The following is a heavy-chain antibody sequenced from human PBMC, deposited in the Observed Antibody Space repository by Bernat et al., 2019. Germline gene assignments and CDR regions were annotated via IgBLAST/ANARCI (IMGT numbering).Heavy chain of an antibody. D-gene: IGHD6-19*01. CDR2: ISYDGSNK. CDR1: GFTFSSYA. Sequence: QVQLVESGGGVVQPGRSLRLSCAASGFTFSSYAMHWVRQAPGKGLEWVAVISYDGSNKYYADSVKGRFTISRDNSKDTLYLQMNSLRAEDTAVYYCARVLAVAGQLYFDYWGQGTLVTVSS. CDR3: ARVLAVAGQLYFDY. V-gene: IGHV3-30*14. J-gene: IGHJ4*02.